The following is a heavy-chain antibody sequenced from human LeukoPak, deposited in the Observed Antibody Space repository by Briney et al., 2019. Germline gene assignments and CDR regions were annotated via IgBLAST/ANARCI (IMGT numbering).Heavy chain of an antibody. J-gene: IGHJ4*02. CDR1: GFTFDDYA. D-gene: IGHD5-12*01. Sequence: ALRLSCAASGFTFDDYAMHWVGQAPGKGLEWVSGISWNSGSIGYADSVKGRFTISRDNAKNSLYLQMNSLRAEDTALYYCAKPGGYSGYDPPGWGQGTLVTVSS. CDR3: AKPGGYSGYDPPG. CDR2: ISWNSGSI. V-gene: IGHV3-9*01.